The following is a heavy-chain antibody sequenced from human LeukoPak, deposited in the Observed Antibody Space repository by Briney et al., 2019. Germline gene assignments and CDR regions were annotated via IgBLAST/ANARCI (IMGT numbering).Heavy chain of an antibody. V-gene: IGHV3-33*08. D-gene: IGHD2-2*01. CDR2: IWYDGSNK. CDR1: GFTFSSYG. Sequence: TGGSLRLSCAASGFTFSSYGMHWVRQAPGKGLEWVAVIWYDGSNKYYADSVKGRFTISRDNSKNTLYLQMNSLRAEDTAVYYCARDRVVVVPAATQYYFDYWGQGTLVTVSS. J-gene: IGHJ4*02. CDR3: ARDRVVVVPAATQYYFDY.